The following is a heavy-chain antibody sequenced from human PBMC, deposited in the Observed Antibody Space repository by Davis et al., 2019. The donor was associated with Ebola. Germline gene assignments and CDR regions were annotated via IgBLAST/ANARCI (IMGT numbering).Heavy chain of an antibody. CDR1: GYTFTSYY. D-gene: IGHD4-23*01. CDR2: INPSGGST. Sequence: ASVKVSCKASGYTFTSYYMHWVRQAPGQGLEWMGIINPSGGSTNYAQKFQGRVTITADESTSTAYMELSSLRSEDTAVYYCARGPPYGGHYYYYYYMDVWGKGTTVTVSS. J-gene: IGHJ6*03. V-gene: IGHV1-46*01. CDR3: ARGPPYGGHYYYYYYMDV.